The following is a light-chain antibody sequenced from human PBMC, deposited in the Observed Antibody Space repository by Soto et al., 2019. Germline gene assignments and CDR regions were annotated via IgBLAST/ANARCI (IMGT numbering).Light chain of an antibody. CDR2: DVS. CDR3: SSYTSSSTYV. J-gene: IGLJ1*01. V-gene: IGLV2-14*01. Sequence: QSALTQPASVSGSPGQSITISCTGSSSDVGGYKYVSWYQQYPGKAPKLMIYDVSNRPSGVSNRFSGSKSGNTAFLTISGLQAEDEADYYCSSYTSSSTYVFGTGTKLTVL. CDR1: SSDVGGYKY.